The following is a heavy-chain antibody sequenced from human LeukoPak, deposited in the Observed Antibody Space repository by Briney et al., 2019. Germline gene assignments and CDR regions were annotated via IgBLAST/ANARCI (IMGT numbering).Heavy chain of an antibody. V-gene: IGHV3-7*01. J-gene: IGHJ2*01. D-gene: IGHD2-8*01. CDR2: IKQDGREK. CDR3: ASWCMLIGWETYRYFDL. Sequence: GGSLRLSCAPSGFTLSSHWMSWVRPPPGKGLEWGANIKQDGREKYHVDSVKGRFTISRDNAKTALYLQMNSLRAEDTAVEYCASWCMLIGWETYRYFDLWGRGTLVTVSS. CDR1: GFTLSSHW.